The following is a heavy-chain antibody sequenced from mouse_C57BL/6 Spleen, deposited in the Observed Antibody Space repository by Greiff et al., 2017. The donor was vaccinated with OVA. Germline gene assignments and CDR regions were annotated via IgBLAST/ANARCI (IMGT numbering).Heavy chain of an antibody. CDR3: TRCLLSMDY. V-gene: IGHV5-9-1*02. Sequence: EVKLMESGDGLVKPGGSLKLSCAASGFTFSSYSMSWVRQTPEKRLEWVAYISSGGDYIYYAENVKGRVTISRDTSWNTLYLQISSLKSEDTAMYYSTRCLLSMDYWGQGTSVTVSS. D-gene: IGHD2-10*01. J-gene: IGHJ4*01. CDR1: GFTFSSYS. CDR2: ISSGGDYI.